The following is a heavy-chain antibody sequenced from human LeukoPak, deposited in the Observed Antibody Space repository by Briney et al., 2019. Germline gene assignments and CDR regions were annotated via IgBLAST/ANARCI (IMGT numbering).Heavy chain of an antibody. Sequence: PSGTLSLTCAVSGVSISSSNWWSWVRQPPGKGLERIGEIYHSGSTNYNPSLKSRVTISVDTSKNQFSLKLSSVTAADTAVYYCARYQVDYGLSWGQGTLVTVSS. V-gene: IGHV4-4*02. J-gene: IGHJ4*02. CDR3: ARYQVDYGLS. CDR2: IYHSGST. CDR1: GVSISSSNW. D-gene: IGHD4-17*01.